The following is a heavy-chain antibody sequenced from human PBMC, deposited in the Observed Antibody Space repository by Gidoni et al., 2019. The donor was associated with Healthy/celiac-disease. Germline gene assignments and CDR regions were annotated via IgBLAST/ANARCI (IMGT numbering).Heavy chain of an antibody. CDR3: ARDHRWVSSRY. Sequence: QVQLVQSGAEGKKTGASGKVACKASGYTFTSYAMHWVRQAPGQRLEWMGWINAGNGNTKYSQKFQGRVTITRDTSASTAYMELSSLRSEDTAVYYCARDHRWVSSRYWGQGTLVTVSS. D-gene: IGHD6-6*01. J-gene: IGHJ4*02. CDR2: INAGNGNT. CDR1: GYTFTSYA. V-gene: IGHV1-3*01.